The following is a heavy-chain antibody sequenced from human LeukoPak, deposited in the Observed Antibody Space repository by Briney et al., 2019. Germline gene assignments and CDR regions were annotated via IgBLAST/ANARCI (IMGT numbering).Heavy chain of an antibody. D-gene: IGHD7-27*01. V-gene: IGHV3-64*01. CDR1: GFTFSSYA. Sequence: GGSLRLSCAASGFTFSSYAMHWVRQAPGKGLEYVSAISSNGGSTYYANSVKGRFTISRDNSKNTLYLQMGSLRAEDMAVYYCARGDGDGPARRAFDIWGQGTMVTVAS. J-gene: IGHJ3*02. CDR3: ARGDGDGPARRAFDI. CDR2: ISSNGGST.